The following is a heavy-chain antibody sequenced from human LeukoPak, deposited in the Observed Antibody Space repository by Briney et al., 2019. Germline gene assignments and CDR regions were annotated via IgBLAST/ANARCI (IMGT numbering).Heavy chain of an antibody. D-gene: IGHD6-6*01. CDR1: GFTFSSYE. Sequence: PGGSLRLSCAASGFTFSSYEMNWGRQAPGKGLEWVSYISSGRTIYYEDSVRRRFIISKDNAKNPLYLQMNLLRAEDTAVYYCARLYSSASGKAFDIWGQGTMVTVSS. CDR3: ARLYSSASGKAFDI. J-gene: IGHJ3*02. CDR2: ISSGRTI. V-gene: IGHV3-48*03.